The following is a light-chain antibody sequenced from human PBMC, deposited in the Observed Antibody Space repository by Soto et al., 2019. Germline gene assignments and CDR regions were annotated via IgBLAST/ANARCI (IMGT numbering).Light chain of an antibody. Sequence: DIQMTQSPSTLSASVGDRVTITCRASQSIGSWLAWFQQKPGKAPKVLIYKASSLESGAPSRFSGSGSGTEFTLTISSLQPDDFATYYCQQYNSYSSFGQGTKVDIK. CDR2: KAS. V-gene: IGKV1-5*03. J-gene: IGKJ1*01. CDR3: QQYNSYSS. CDR1: QSIGSW.